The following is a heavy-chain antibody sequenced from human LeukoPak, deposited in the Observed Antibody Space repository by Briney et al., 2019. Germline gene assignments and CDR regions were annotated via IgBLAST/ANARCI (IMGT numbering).Heavy chain of an antibody. Sequence: ASVKVSCKTSGGTFSSYAISWVRQAPGQGLEWMGGIIPIFGTANYAQKFQGRVTITADESTSTAYMELSSLRSEDTAVYYCARAGMARINWFDPWGQGTLVTVSS. J-gene: IGHJ5*02. CDR3: ARAGMARINWFDP. CDR1: GGTFSSYA. V-gene: IGHV1-69*13. D-gene: IGHD1-14*01. CDR2: IIPIFGTA.